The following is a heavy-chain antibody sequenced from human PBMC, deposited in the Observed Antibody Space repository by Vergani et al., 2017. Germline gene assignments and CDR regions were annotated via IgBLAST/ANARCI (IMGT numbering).Heavy chain of an antibody. Sequence: QVQLVESGGGVVQPGRSLRLSCAASGFTFSSYGMHWVCQAPGKGLEWVAVISYDGSNKYYADSVKGRFTISRDNSKNTLYLQMNSLRAEDTAVYYCAKDLRFLEWLSGFDYWGQGTLVTVSS. CDR1: GFTFSSYG. V-gene: IGHV3-30*18. CDR2: ISYDGSNK. J-gene: IGHJ4*02. D-gene: IGHD3-3*01. CDR3: AKDLRFLEWLSGFDY.